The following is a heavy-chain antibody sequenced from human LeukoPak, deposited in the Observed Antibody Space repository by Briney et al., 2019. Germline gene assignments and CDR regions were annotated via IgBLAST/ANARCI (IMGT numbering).Heavy chain of an antibody. CDR3: ARDLDIVVVVAASLDP. CDR2: ISAYSGNT. D-gene: IGHD2-15*01. J-gene: IGHJ5*02. V-gene: IGHV1-18*01. Sequence: ASVKVSCKASGYTFTSYGISWVRQAPGQGLEWMGWISAYSGNTNYAQKLQGRVTMTTDTSTSTAYMELRSLRSDDTAVYYCARDLDIVVVVAASLDPWGQGTLVTVSS. CDR1: GYTFTSYG.